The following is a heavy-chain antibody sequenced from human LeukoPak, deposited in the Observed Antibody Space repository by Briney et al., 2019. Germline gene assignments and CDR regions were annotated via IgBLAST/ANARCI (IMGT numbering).Heavy chain of an antibody. CDR1: GGSISSSSYY. J-gene: IGHJ6*03. Sequence: SETLSLTCTVSGGSISSSSYYWGWIRQPPGKGLEWIGSIYYSGSTNYNPSLKSRVTISVDTSKNQFSLKLSSVTAADTAVYYCARSPRTVVNRYYYYYMDVWGKGTTVTISS. CDR3: ARSPRTVVNRYYYYYMDV. V-gene: IGHV4-39*07. CDR2: IYYSGST. D-gene: IGHD4-23*01.